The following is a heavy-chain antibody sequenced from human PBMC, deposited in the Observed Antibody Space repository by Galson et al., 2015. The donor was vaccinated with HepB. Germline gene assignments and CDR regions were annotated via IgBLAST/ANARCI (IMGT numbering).Heavy chain of an antibody. D-gene: IGHD4-17*01. CDR1: GYTFTTYA. CDR3: ARGGGTVTHRGWFDP. Sequence: SVKVSCKASGYTFTTYAMHWVRQAPGQRLEWMGWINAGNGNTRYSQKFQGRVTITRDTSASTAYMELGSLRSEDTAVYYCARGGGTVTHRGWFDPWGQGTLVAVSS. J-gene: IGHJ5*02. V-gene: IGHV1-3*01. CDR2: INAGNGNT.